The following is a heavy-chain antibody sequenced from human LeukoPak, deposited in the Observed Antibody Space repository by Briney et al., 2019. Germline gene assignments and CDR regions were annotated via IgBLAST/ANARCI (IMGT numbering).Heavy chain of an antibody. CDR3: ARGITMVRGVDMGY. CDR1: GYTFTSYD. J-gene: IGHJ4*02. Sequence: ASVKVSCKASGYTFTSYDINWVRQATGQGLEWMGWMNPSSGNTGYAQKFQGRVTMTRNTSISTAYMELSSLRSEDTAVYYCARGITMVRGVDMGYWGQGTLVTVSS. D-gene: IGHD3-10*01. V-gene: IGHV1-8*01. CDR2: MNPSSGNT.